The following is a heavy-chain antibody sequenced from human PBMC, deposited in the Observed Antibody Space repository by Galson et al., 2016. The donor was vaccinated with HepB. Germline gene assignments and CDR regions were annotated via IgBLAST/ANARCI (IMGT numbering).Heavy chain of an antibody. D-gene: IGHD3-3*01. J-gene: IGHJ6*02. CDR1: GFTVNSYG. CDR3: AREVNIDDFWSGYTLSYYGMDV. V-gene: IGHV3-30*03. Sequence: SLRLSCAASGFTVNSYGVHWVRQTPGKRLEWMAVMSYDGSTKKYADSVKGRFTISRDHSKNTVYLQMNRLRPEDTAVYYCAREVNIDDFWSGYTLSYYGMDVLGQGTAVTVPS. CDR2: MSYDGSTK.